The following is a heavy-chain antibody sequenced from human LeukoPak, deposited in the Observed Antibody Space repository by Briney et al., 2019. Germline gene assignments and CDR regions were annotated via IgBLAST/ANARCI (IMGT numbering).Heavy chain of an antibody. CDR2: SSSSSSYI. J-gene: IGHJ4*02. V-gene: IGHV3-21*04. Sequence: GGSLRLSCAASGFTFSSYSMNWVRQAPGKGLEWVSSSSSSSSYIYYADAVKGRFTISRDNAKNSLYLQMNSLRAEDTALYYCAKDLNLGAGSWGGVFDYWGQGTLVTLSS. D-gene: IGHD7-27*01. CDR1: GFTFSSYS. CDR3: AKDLNLGAGSWGGVFDY.